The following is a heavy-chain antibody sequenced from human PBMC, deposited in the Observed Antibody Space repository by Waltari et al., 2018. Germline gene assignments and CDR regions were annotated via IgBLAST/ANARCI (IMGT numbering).Heavy chain of an antibody. D-gene: IGHD1-20*01. Sequence: EVQLLESGGDLVQPGGSLRLSCAASGIPFSNFPINWVRLAPGTGLEWVSAITVGYDAHYADSLRGRFTISRDSSKDTVHLQMNGLRVEDTAIYYCATPFYNWDDPLHSWGQGTPVTISS. CDR3: ATPFYNWDDPLHS. J-gene: IGHJ4*02. V-gene: IGHV3-23*01. CDR2: ITVGYDA. CDR1: GIPFSNFP.